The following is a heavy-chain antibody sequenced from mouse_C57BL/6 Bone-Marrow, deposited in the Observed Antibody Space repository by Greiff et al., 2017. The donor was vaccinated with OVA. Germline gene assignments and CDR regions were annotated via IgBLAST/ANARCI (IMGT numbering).Heavy chain of an antibody. CDR3: TTGNYEFYWYFDV. V-gene: IGHV14-4*01. CDR1: GFNIKDDY. CDR2: IDPENGDT. D-gene: IGHD2-1*01. Sequence: VQLQQSGAELVRPGASVKLSCTASGFNIKDDYMHWVKQRPEQGLEWIGWIDPENGDTEYASKFQGKATITADTSSNTAYLQLSSLTSEDTAVYYCTTGNYEFYWYFDVWGTGTTVTVSS. J-gene: IGHJ1*03.